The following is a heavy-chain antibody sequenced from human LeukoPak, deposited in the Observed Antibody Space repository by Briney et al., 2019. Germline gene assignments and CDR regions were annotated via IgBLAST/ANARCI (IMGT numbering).Heavy chain of an antibody. J-gene: IGHJ4*02. CDR2: ISSSSSYI. CDR1: GFTFSSYS. D-gene: IGHD6-19*01. Sequence: GGSLRLSCAASGFTFSSYSMTWVRQAPGKGLEWVSSISSSSSYIYYADSVKGRFTISRDNAKNSLYLQMNSLRAEDTAVYYCARDARIRLHLRGRYSSGPNDYWGQGTLVTVSS. CDR3: ARDARIRLHLRGRYSSGPNDY. V-gene: IGHV3-21*01.